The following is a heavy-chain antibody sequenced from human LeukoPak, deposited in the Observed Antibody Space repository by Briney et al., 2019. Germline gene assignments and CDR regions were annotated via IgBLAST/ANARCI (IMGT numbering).Heavy chain of an antibody. Sequence: GGSLRLSCAASGFTFSSYGMSWVRQAPGKGLEWVSAISGSGGSTYYADSVKGRFTISRDNSKNTVYLQMNSLRAEDTAVYYCAKAFGVGIYTFDYWGQGTLVTVSS. D-gene: IGHD3-3*01. CDR2: ISGSGGST. V-gene: IGHV3-23*01. CDR1: GFTFSSYG. J-gene: IGHJ4*02. CDR3: AKAFGVGIYTFDY.